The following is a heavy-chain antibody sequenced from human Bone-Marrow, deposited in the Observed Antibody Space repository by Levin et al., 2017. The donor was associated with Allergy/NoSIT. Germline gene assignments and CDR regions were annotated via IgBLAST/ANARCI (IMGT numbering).Heavy chain of an antibody. CDR1: GFTFSSNS. D-gene: IGHD5-18*01. CDR2: INTAGVT. V-gene: IGHV3-48*01. Sequence: GASVKVSCAVSGFTFSSNSMNWVRQAPGKGLEWIAYINTAGVTHYADSVEGRFTISRDTAKSSVFLQMNGLRAEDTALYYCARDPAYTYGLDFWGQGTLVTVSS. CDR3: ARDPAYTYGLDF. J-gene: IGHJ4*02.